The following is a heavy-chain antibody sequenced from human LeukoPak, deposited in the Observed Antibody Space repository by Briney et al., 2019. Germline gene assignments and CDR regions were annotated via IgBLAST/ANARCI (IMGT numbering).Heavy chain of an antibody. V-gene: IGHV3-30*02. J-gene: IGHJ1*01. CDR1: ALTFSNYG. CDR3: AKSSSISCSQD. D-gene: IGHD2-2*01. Sequence: PGRSLRLSCAAAALTFSNYGMHWVRQAPGKGLEWVAAIRYDGSNTFYADFVKGRFTISRDNSKNTLYLQMNSLTAAVTAMYYCAKSSSISCSQDWGEGALVTVSS. CDR2: IRYDGSNT.